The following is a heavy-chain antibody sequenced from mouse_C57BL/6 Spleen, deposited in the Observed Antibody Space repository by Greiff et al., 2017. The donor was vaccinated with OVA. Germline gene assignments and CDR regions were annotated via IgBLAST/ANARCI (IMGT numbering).Heavy chain of an antibody. CDR1: GYSFTGYY. Sequence: VQLVESGPELVKPGASVKISCKASGYSFTGYYMNWVKQSPEKSLEWIGEINPSTGGTTYNQKFKAKATLTVDKSSSTAYMQLKSLTSEDSAVYYCAREGAQATFDYWGQGTTLTVSS. CDR2: INPSTGGT. J-gene: IGHJ2*01. V-gene: IGHV1-42*01. CDR3: AREGAQATFDY. D-gene: IGHD3-2*02.